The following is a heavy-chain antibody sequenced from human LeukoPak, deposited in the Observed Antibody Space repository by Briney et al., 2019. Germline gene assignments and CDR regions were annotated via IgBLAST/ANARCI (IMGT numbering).Heavy chain of an antibody. CDR3: ARLRIFGFDY. J-gene: IGHJ4*02. D-gene: IGHD3-3*01. Sequence: SETLSLTCTVSGGSISSSSYYWGWIRQPPGKGLEWIGSIYYSGSTYYNPSLKSRVTISVDTSKNQFSLKLSSVTAADAAVYYCARLRIFGFDYWGQGTLVTVSS. CDR1: GGSISSSSYY. CDR2: IYYSGST. V-gene: IGHV4-39*01.